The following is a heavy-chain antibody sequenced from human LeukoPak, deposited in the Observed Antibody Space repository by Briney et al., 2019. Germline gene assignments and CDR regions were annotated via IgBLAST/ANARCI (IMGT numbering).Heavy chain of an antibody. V-gene: IGHV3-30*18. CDR2: ISYDGSNK. CDR3: AKDGGDSSGHELFDY. D-gene: IGHD3-16*01. CDR1: GFTFIDYY. J-gene: IGHJ4*02. Sequence: GGSLRLSCSASGFTFIDYYMSWVRQAPGKGLEWVAVISYDGSNKYYADSVKGRFTISRDNSKNTLYLQMNSLRADDTAVYYCAKDGGDSSGHELFDYRGQGTLVTVSS.